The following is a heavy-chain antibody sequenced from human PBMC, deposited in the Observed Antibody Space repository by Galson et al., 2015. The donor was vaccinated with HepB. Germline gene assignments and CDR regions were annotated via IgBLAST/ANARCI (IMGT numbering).Heavy chain of an antibody. V-gene: IGHV1-46*01. CDR2: INPSGGST. D-gene: IGHD3-16*01. CDR1: GYKFTSYY. Sequence: SVKVSCKASGYKFTSYYMHWVRQAPGQGLEWMGIINPSGGSTDYAQKFRGRLTMTRDTSTSTVFMELSSLRSEDTAVYYCAPRPYDPLIDYWCQGTLVTVYS. J-gene: IGHJ4*02. CDR3: APRPYDPLIDY.